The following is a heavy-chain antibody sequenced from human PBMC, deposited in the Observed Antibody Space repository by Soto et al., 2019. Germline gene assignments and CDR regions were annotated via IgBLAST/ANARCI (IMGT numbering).Heavy chain of an antibody. Sequence: SSVKVSWKTSVYTNSVDVVSWGRLAPAKGLDPLGWISAYNGYTNYAQKVQARPTITTDTSTSTANMELQSLPSDDTATYYCARAALRGVTHTSYYYYYYMDVWGKGTTVTVSS. CDR2: ISAYNGYT. D-gene: IGHD3-10*01. CDR1: VYTNSVDV. V-gene: IGHV1-18*01. CDR3: ARAALRGVTHTSYYYYYYMDV. J-gene: IGHJ6*03.